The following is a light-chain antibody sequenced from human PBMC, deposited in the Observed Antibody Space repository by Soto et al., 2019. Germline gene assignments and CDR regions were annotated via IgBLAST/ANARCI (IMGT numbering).Light chain of an antibody. CDR2: AAS. CDR3: QQLNSYPLT. J-gene: IGKJ5*01. Sequence: GDRVTITCRDTQGISSYLAWYQQKPGKAPNLLIYAASSLQSGVPSRFSGSGSGTEFTLTISSLQPEDFATYYCQQLNSYPLTFGQGTRLEIK. CDR1: QGISSY. V-gene: IGKV1-9*01.